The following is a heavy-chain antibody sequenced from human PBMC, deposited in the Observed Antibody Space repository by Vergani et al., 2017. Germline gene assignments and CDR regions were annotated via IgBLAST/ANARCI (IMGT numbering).Heavy chain of an antibody. CDR1: GGSVSSGSYY. CDR3: AREDKIRVRYAFDI. CDR2: IYYSGST. Sequence: QVQLQESGPGLVKPSETLSLTCTVSGGSVSSGSYYWSWIRQPAGKGLEWIGYIYYSGSTNYNPSLKSRVTISVDTSKNQFSLKLSSVTAADTAVYYCAREDKIRVRYAFDIWGQGTMVTVSS. J-gene: IGHJ3*02. V-gene: IGHV4-61*10.